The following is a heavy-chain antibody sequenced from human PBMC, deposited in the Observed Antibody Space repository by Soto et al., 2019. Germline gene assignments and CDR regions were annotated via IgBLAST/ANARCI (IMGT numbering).Heavy chain of an antibody. CDR3: ARDQNSSSWYPNWFDP. CDR1: GDSVSSNSAA. V-gene: IGHV6-1*01. J-gene: IGHJ5*02. CDR2: TYYRSKWYN. D-gene: IGHD6-13*01. Sequence: SQTLSLTCAISGDSVSSNSAAWNWIRQSPSRGLEWLGRTYYRSKWYNDYAVSVKSRITINPDTSKNQFSLQLNSVTPEDTAVYYRARDQNSSSWYPNWFDPWGQGTPVTVSS.